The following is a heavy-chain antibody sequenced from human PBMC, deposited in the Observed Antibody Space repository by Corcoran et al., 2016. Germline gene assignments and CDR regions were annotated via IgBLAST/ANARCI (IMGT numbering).Heavy chain of an antibody. CDR2: IDPSDSYT. Sequence: EVQLVQSGAEVKKPGESLRISCKGSGYSFTSYWISWVRQMPGKGLEWMGRIDPSDSYTNYSPSFQGHVTISADKSISPAYLQWSSLKASDTAVYYCAGQVGTGINWFDPWGQGTLVTVSS. CDR3: AGQVGTGINWFDP. D-gene: IGHD3-10*01. J-gene: IGHJ5*02. CDR1: GYSFTSYW. V-gene: IGHV5-10-1*03.